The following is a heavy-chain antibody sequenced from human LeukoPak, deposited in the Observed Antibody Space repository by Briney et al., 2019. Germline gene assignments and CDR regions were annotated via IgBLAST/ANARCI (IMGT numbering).Heavy chain of an antibody. J-gene: IGHJ4*02. CDR2: INTNTGNP. CDR3: ASTPLHYYYDSSLYFDY. CDR1: GYTFTSYA. D-gene: IGHD3-22*01. Sequence: ASVKVSCKASGYTFTSYAMNWVRQAPGQGLEWMGWINTNTGNPTYAQGFTGRFVFSLDTPVSTAYLQISSLKAEDTAVYYCASTPLHYYYDSSLYFDYWGQGTLVTVSS. V-gene: IGHV7-4-1*02.